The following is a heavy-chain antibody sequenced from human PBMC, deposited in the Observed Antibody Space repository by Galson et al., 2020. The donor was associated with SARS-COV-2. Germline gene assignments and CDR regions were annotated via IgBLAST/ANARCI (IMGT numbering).Heavy chain of an antibody. CDR2: INSDGSST. J-gene: IGHJ4*02. CDR3: ARDGHRGGTSTGFDD. V-gene: IGHV3-74*01. Sequence: GESLKISCSASGFTFSSHWMHWVRQTPGKGLVWVSVINSDGSSTIYADSVKGRFTVSRDNAKNTLYLQMNSLRADDSAMYYCARDGHRGGTSTGFDDWGQGTLVTVSS. D-gene: IGHD2-2*01. CDR1: GFTFSSHW.